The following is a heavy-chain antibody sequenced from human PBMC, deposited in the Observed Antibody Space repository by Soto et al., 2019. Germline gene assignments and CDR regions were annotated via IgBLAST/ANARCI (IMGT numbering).Heavy chain of an antibody. D-gene: IGHD5-18*01. V-gene: IGHV3-23*01. CDR3: AKEYSRGYYYYYYMDV. Sequence: GGSLRLSCAASGFTFSSYAMSWVRQAPGKGLEWVSAISGSGSSTYYADSVKGRFTISRDKSKNTRYLQMNSLRAEDTAVYYCAKEYSRGYYYYYYMDVWGKGTTVTVSS. CDR2: ISGSGSST. CDR1: GFTFSSYA. J-gene: IGHJ6*03.